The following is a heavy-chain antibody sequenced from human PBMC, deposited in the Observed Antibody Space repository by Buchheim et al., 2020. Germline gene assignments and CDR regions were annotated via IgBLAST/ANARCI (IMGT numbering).Heavy chain of an antibody. J-gene: IGHJ4*02. D-gene: IGHD4-17*01. Sequence: VQLLESGGGLVQPGGSLRLSCAASGFTFSSYAMNWVRQAPGKGLEWVAVIWYDGSNKYYADSVKGGFTISRDNSKNTPYLQMNSLRAEDTAVYYCARGAYGDYVFDYWGQGTL. CDR2: IWYDGSNK. CDR1: GFTFSSYA. V-gene: IGHV3-33*08. CDR3: ARGAYGDYVFDY.